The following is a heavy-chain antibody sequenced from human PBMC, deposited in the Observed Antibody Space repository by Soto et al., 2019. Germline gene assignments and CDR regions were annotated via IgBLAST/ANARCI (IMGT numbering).Heavy chain of an antibody. Sequence: PLEALMISWQCSGYSSTRYLIAWVRQMPGKGLEWMGIIYPGDSHTRYSPSFQGQVTLSADKSSSTTSLQWSSLKASDTPMYYCASSHRLTEFDFWGQGTLVTVSS. J-gene: IGHJ4*02. V-gene: IGHV5-51*01. D-gene: IGHD3-9*01. CDR3: ASSHRLTEFDF. CDR1: GYSSTRYL. CDR2: IYPGDSHT.